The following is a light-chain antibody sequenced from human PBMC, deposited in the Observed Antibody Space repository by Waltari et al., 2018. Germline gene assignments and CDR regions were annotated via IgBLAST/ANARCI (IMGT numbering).Light chain of an antibody. V-gene: IGKV3-20*01. CDR3: QQYGSSPWT. J-gene: IGKJ1*01. CDR2: GAS. Sequence: EVVLTQSPGTLSLSPGERATLSCRASQSVSSNQLAWFQQRPGQAPRLVIYGASIRATDIPDRVSGSGSGTDFTLTISRLEPEDCGVFYCQQYGSSPWTFGQGTKVEIK. CDR1: QSVSSNQ.